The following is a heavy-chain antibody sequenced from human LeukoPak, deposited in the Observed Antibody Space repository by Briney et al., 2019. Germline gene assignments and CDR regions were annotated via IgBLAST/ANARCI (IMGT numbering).Heavy chain of an antibody. J-gene: IGHJ4*02. CDR3: VRERERGTYFV. CDR2: TNPSGGST. Sequence: ASVKVSCKTSGYTFTSYYMHWVRQAPGQGLEWLGITNPSGGSTSYAQKFQGRVTMTRDTSTSTIYMELRSLRSEDTALYYCVRERERGTYFVWGQGTLVTVSS. D-gene: IGHD3-10*01. V-gene: IGHV1-46*01. CDR1: GYTFTSYY.